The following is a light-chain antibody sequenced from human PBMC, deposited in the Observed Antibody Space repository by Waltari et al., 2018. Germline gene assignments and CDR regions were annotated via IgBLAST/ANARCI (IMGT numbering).Light chain of an antibody. CDR2: GAS. J-gene: IGKJ2*01. CDR1: QSVSSN. CDR3: QQYNNWPTKYT. V-gene: IGKV3-15*01. Sequence: EIVMTQSPATLSVSPGARATLSCRASQSVSSNLAWYQQKPGQAPRLLIYGASTRATGIPARFSGSGSGTEFTLTISSLQSEDFAVYYCQQYNNWPTKYTFGQGTKLEIK.